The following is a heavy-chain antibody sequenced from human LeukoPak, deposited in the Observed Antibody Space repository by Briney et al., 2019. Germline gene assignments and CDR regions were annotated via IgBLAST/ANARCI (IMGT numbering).Heavy chain of an antibody. J-gene: IGHJ4*02. CDR3: ATQALPLPGDYCSGGSCSPFDY. CDR2: IYPSDSDT. CDR1: GYSFTSYW. V-gene: IGHV5-51*01. Sequence: AGESLKISCKASGYSFTSYWIGWVRQTPGEGLEWMGIIYPSDSDTTYSPSFQGQVTISAEQSITTTYLQWSSLKASDTAIYYCATQALPLPGDYCSGGSCSPFDYWGQGTLVTVSS. D-gene: IGHD2-15*01.